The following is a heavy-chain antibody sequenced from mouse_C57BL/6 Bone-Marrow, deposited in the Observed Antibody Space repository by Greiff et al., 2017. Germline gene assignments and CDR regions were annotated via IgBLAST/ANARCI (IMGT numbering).Heavy chain of an antibody. D-gene: IGHD2-3*01. Sequence: EVQLVESGPELVKPGASVKMSCKASGYTFTDYNMHWVKQSHGKSLEWIGYINPNNGGTSYNQKFKGKATLTVNKSSSTAYMELRSLTSEDSAVYYCARSGYDGYSFDYWGQGTTLTVSS. CDR3: ARSGYDGYSFDY. CDR2: INPNNGGT. V-gene: IGHV1-22*01. J-gene: IGHJ2*01. CDR1: GYTFTDYN.